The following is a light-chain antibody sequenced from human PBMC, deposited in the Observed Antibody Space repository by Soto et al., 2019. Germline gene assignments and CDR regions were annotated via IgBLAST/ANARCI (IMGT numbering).Light chain of an antibody. CDR2: GAS. CDR3: QQYGSSPLT. Sequence: ENVLTQSPGTLSLSPGERATLSCRASQSVSSSYLAWYQQKPGQAPRLLLYGASSRVTGIPDRFSGSGSRTDFTLTISRLEPEDSAVYYCQQYGSSPLTFGQGTKVEIK. CDR1: QSVSSSY. V-gene: IGKV3-20*01. J-gene: IGKJ1*01.